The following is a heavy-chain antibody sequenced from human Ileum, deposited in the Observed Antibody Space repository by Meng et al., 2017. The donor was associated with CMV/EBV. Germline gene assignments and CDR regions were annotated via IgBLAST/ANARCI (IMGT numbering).Heavy chain of an antibody. D-gene: IGHD3-10*01. CDR2: TWYGSKWYY. CDR3: TYGWPLKY. J-gene: IGHJ4*02. CDR1: DSVSISTES. V-gene: IGHV6-1*01. Sequence: QVQLHPSGPGLVTPSQTLSLTCAGDSVSISTESWNWIRQSPSRGLEWLGRTWYGSKWYYEYAVSVKSRITIIPDTSQNQISLQLNSVTPDDTAVYYCTYGWPLKYWGQGSLVTVSS.